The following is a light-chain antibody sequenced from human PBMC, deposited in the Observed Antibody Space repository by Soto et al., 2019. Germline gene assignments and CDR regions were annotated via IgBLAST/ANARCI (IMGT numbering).Light chain of an antibody. CDR2: EGS. CDR3: CSYAGSSTYV. CDR1: SSDIGSYNL. Sequence: QSVLTQPASVSGYLGQSITISCTGTSSDIGSYNLVSWYQHHPGKAPKPMIYEGSERPSGVSNRFSASKSGNTASLTISGLQAEDEADYFCCSYAGSSTYVFGTGTKVTVL. V-gene: IGLV2-23*01. J-gene: IGLJ1*01.